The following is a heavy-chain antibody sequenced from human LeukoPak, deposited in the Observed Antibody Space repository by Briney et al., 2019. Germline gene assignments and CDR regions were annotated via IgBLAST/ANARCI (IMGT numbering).Heavy chain of an antibody. V-gene: IGHV1-8*01. J-gene: IGHJ4*02. CDR1: GYTFTSYD. Sequence: EASVKVSCKASGYTFTSYDINWVRQATGQGLEWMGWMNPNSGNTGYAQKFQGRVTMTTHTSTSTAYMELRSLRSDDTAVYYCAREFWSGYYNIWGQGTLVTVSS. CDR2: MNPNSGNT. CDR3: AREFWSGYYNI. D-gene: IGHD3-3*01.